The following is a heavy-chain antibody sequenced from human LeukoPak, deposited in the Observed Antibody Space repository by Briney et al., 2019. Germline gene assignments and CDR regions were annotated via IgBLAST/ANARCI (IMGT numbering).Heavy chain of an antibody. CDR1: GFTFSSYW. Sequence: PGGSLRLSCAASGFTFSSYWMSWVRQAPGKGLEWVANIKQDGSEKYYVDSVKGRFTISRDNAKNSLYLQMNSLRAEDTAVYYCARVPHYYDSSGYKAFDIWGQGTMVTVSS. CDR3: ARVPHYYDSSGYKAFDI. CDR2: IKQDGSEK. J-gene: IGHJ3*02. V-gene: IGHV3-7*01. D-gene: IGHD3-22*01.